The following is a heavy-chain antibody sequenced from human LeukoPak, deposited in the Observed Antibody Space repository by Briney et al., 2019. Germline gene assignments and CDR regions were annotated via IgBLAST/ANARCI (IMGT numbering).Heavy chain of an antibody. J-gene: IGHJ5*01. CDR2: INPSGDST. CDR3: ARPRASSPGNWFDS. Sequence: ASVKVSCKASGYTFTSYYMHWVRQAPGQGLEWMGIINPSGDSTSYAQKFQGRVTITRDTSASIVYMYLSSLRSEDAAVYYCARPRASSPGNWFDSWGQGTLVTVSS. CDR1: GYTFTSYY. V-gene: IGHV1-46*01. D-gene: IGHD6-13*01.